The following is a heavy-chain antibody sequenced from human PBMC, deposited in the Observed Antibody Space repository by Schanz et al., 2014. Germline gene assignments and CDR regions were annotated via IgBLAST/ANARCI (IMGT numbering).Heavy chain of an antibody. CDR2: INPSGGST. V-gene: IGHV1-46*03. CDR1: GYTFTSYY. D-gene: IGHD6-13*01. J-gene: IGHJ4*02. CDR3: ARDGEAAADCDY. Sequence: QVQLVQSGAEVKKPGASVKVSCKASGYTFTSYYMHWVRQAPGQGLKWMGIINPSGGSTSYAQKSQCRDTMTSDTSTSTVYMELRSLRSEYTAVYYCARDGEAAADCDYWGQGTLVTVSS.